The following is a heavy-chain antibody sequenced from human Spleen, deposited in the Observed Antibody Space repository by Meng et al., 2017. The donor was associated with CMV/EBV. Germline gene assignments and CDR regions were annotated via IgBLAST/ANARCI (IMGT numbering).Heavy chain of an antibody. V-gene: IGHV3-23*01. CDR3: AKSGVPRRLVGYHLDY. CDR1: GFTFSSFA. D-gene: IGHD2-15*01. CDR2: VSGSGGAT. J-gene: IGHJ4*02. Sequence: ESLKISCTASGFTFSSFAMNWVRQAPGKGLEWVSVVSGSGGATFYRDSVEGRLTISRDNSRNTVYLHMNGLRAEDTAIYYCAKSGVPRRLVGYHLDYWGRGTLVTVSS.